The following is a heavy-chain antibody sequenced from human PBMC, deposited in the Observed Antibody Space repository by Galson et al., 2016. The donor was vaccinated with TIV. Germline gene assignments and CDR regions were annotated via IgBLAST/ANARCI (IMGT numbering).Heavy chain of an antibody. J-gene: IGHJ6*03. Sequence: SVKVSCKASGCTFNIYAISWVRQAPGQGLEWMGGILPIFGAATYAQKFQGRVTITADESTNTAYMELSSLKSDDTAMYYCARPSSSCRGCSYYYYMDVWGKGTTVTVSS. CDR1: GCTFNIYA. CDR3: ARPSSSCRGCSYYYYMDV. V-gene: IGHV1-69*13. CDR2: ILPIFGAA. D-gene: IGHD6-19*01.